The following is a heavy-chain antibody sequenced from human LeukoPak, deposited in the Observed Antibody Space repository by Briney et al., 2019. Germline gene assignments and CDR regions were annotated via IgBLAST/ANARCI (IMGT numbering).Heavy chain of an antibody. CDR1: GFTFSSYS. D-gene: IGHD2-2*01. CDR2: ISSSSSYI. Sequence: GGSLRLSCAASGFTFSSYSMNWVRQAPGKGLEWVSSISSSSSYIYYADSVKGRFTISRDNAKNSLYLQMNSLRAEDTAVYYCARLYCSSTSCYGPTWDYWGQGTLVTVPS. J-gene: IGHJ4*02. CDR3: ARLYCSSTSCYGPTWDY. V-gene: IGHV3-21*01.